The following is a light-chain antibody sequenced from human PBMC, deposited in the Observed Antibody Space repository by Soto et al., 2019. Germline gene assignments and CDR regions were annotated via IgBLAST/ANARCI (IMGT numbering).Light chain of an antibody. CDR3: QQYGSSPYT. Sequence: EIVLTQSPGTLSLSPGERATLSCRASQSVSSNYLAWYQQKPGQTPRLLIYGASSRATGIPDRFSGSGSGTDFTLTISRLEPEDFAGYSCQQYGSSPYTFGQGTKLEIK. V-gene: IGKV3-20*01. CDR1: QSVSSNY. J-gene: IGKJ2*01. CDR2: GAS.